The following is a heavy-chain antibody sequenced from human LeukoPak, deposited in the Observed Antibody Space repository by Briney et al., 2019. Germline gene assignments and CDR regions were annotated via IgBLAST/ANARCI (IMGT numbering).Heavy chain of an antibody. Sequence: GGSLRLSCAASGFTFSSYSMNWVRQAPGKGLEWVSSISSSSSYIYYADSVKGRFTISRDNAKNSLYLQMNSLRAEDTAVYYCPRLEAAAGTTNWFDPWGQGTLVTVSS. V-gene: IGHV3-21*01. CDR2: ISSSSSYI. CDR3: PRLEAAAGTTNWFDP. D-gene: IGHD6-13*01. J-gene: IGHJ5*02. CDR1: GFTFSSYS.